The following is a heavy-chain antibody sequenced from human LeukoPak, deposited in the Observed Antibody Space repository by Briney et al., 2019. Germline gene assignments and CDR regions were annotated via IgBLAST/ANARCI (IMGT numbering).Heavy chain of an antibody. D-gene: IGHD3-10*01. V-gene: IGHV3-33*01. CDR3: ARDPAGIRGNFDY. CDR1: GFTFSSYG. Sequence: LGRSLTLSCAASGFTFSSYGFHWVRQIPGKGLEWVAGIWFDGSDKYYADSVKGRFTISRDISKNTVHLQMNSLRAEDTAVYHCARDPAGIRGNFDYRGQGTQVTVSS. J-gene: IGHJ4*02. CDR2: IWFDGSDK.